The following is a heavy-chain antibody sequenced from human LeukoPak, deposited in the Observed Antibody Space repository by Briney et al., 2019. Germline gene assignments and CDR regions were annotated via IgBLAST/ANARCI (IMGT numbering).Heavy chain of an antibody. Sequence: SETLSLTCTVSGGSISSGSYYWSWIRQPAGKGLEGIGRIYTSGSTNYNHSLKSRVTISVDTSKNQFSLKLSPVTAADTAVYYCARGYDILTGYLGGDYWGQGTLVTVSS. CDR2: IYTSGST. V-gene: IGHV4-61*02. CDR1: GGSISSGSYY. J-gene: IGHJ4*02. CDR3: ARGYDILTGYLGGDY. D-gene: IGHD3-9*01.